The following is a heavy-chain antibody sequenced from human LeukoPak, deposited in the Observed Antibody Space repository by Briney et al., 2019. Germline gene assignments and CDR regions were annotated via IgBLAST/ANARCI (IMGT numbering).Heavy chain of an antibody. Sequence: GASVKVSFKASGYIYTNYGISWVRQAPGQGLEWMGWISAYNGNTNYVQKFQGRVTMTTDTSTTTAYMELRSLRSDDTAVYYCARDLDIVVVPVVSRHYGLDVWGQGTTVTVSS. CDR1: GYIYTNYG. CDR2: ISAYNGNT. D-gene: IGHD2-2*01. V-gene: IGHV1-18*01. J-gene: IGHJ6*02. CDR3: ARDLDIVVVPVVSRHYGLDV.